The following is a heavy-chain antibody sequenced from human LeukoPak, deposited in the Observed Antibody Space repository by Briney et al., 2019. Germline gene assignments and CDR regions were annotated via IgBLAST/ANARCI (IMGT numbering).Heavy chain of an antibody. CDR1: GGSISSSSYY. V-gene: IGHV4-39*01. CDR3: ARARGFLIDY. CDR2: IYYSGST. Sequence: SETLSLTCTVSGGSISSSSYYWGWIRQPPGKGLEWIGSIYYSGSTYYNPSLKSRVTISVDTSKNKFSLKLGSMAAANTAGDYCARARGFLIDYWGQGTLVTVSS. D-gene: IGHD3-10*01. J-gene: IGHJ4*02.